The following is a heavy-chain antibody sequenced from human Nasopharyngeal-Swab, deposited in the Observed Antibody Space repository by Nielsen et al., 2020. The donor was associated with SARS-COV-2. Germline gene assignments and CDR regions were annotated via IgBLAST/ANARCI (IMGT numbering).Heavy chain of an antibody. Sequence: GESLKISCAASGFTFSSYGMHWVRQAPGKGLDWVAVISFDGNNKYYSDSVKGRFTISRDDSKNTLYLQMNSLRAEDTAVYYCARDQNYGDYAMDLWGRGTTVTVSS. J-gene: IGHJ6*04. CDR2: ISFDGNNK. D-gene: IGHD4-17*01. CDR1: GFTFSSYG. V-gene: IGHV3-30*12. CDR3: ARDQNYGDYAMDL.